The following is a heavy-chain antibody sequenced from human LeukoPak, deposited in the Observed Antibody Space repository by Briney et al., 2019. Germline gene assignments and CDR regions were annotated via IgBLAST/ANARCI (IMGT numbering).Heavy chain of an antibody. V-gene: IGHV4-59*01. J-gene: IGHJ6*03. CDR1: GGSISSYY. CDR3: ARVRDGYNYYYYYYMDV. Sequence: SETLSLTCTVSGGSISSYYWSWIRQPPGKGLEWIGYFYYSGSTNYNPSLKSRVTISVDTSKNQFSLKLSSVTAADTAVYYCARVRDGYNYYYYYYMDVWGKGTTVTVSS. D-gene: IGHD5-24*01. CDR2: FYYSGST.